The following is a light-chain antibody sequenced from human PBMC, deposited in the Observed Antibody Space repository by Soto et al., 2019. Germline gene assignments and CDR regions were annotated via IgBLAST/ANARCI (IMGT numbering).Light chain of an antibody. CDR2: AAS. CDR1: QTIERY. CDR3: QQTSGPPRT. Sequence: DIQMTQSPSSLSAAVGDRVTITCRASQTIERYLNWYQQRPGKPPTLLIFAASNLEDGVPQRFTASGSGTDFTLTISGLQPEDFATYYCQQTSGPPRTFDQGTKVEVK. V-gene: IGKV1-39*01. J-gene: IGKJ1*01.